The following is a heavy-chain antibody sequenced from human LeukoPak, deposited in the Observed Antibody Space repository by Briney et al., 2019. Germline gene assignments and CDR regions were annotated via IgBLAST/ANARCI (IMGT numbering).Heavy chain of an antibody. CDR3: ARGGIYDFWSGYPYGMDV. CDR2: IYYSGST. J-gene: IGHJ6*02. Sequence: SETLSLTCTVSGDSVSKGSFYWNWIRQPPGKGLEWIGYIYYSGSTNYNPSLKSRVTISVDTSKNQFSLKLSSVTAADTAVYYCARGGIYDFWSGYPYGMDVWGQGTTVTVSS. CDR1: GDSVSKGSFY. V-gene: IGHV4-61*01. D-gene: IGHD3-3*01.